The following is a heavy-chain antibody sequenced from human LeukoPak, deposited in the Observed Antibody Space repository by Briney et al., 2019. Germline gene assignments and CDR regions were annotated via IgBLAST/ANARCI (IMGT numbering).Heavy chain of an antibody. J-gene: IGHJ4*02. D-gene: IGHD2-8*01. Sequence: PSETLSLTCVVSGYSISSGYYWGWIRQPPGKGLEWIGSIYRSGSTYYNPSLRSRATISIDTSKNQLSLNLSSVTAADTAVYYCAESRMGYWGQGTLVTVSS. CDR3: AESRMGY. CDR1: GYSISSGYY. CDR2: IYRSGST. V-gene: IGHV4-38-2*01.